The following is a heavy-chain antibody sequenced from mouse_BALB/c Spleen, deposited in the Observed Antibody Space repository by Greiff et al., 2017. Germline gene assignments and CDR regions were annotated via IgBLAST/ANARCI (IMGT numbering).Heavy chain of an antibody. J-gene: IGHJ2*01. CDR2: INSNGGST. D-gene: IGHD1-1*01. V-gene: IGHV5-6-3*01. CDR1: GFTFSSYG. Sequence: EVQRVESGGGLVQPGGSLKLSCAASGFTFSSYGMSWVRQTPDKRLELVATINSNGGSTYYPDSVKGRFTISRDNAKNTLYLQMSSLKSEDTAMYYCARDGADYYGSSYSDYWGQGTTLTVSS. CDR3: ARDGADYYGSSYSDY.